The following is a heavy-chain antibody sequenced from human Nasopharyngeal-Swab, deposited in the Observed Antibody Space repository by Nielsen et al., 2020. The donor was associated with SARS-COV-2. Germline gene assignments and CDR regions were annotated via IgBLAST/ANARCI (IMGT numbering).Heavy chain of an antibody. CDR3: ARGLPSGFWSGYYPYYYYGMDV. Sequence: SETLSLTCAVYGGSFSGYYWSWIRQPPGKGLGWIGEINHSGSTNYNPSLKSRVTISVDTSKNQFSLKLSSVTAADTAVYSCARGLPSGFWSGYYPYYYYGMDVWGQGTTVTVSS. J-gene: IGHJ6*02. D-gene: IGHD3-3*01. CDR1: GGSFSGYY. CDR2: INHSGST. V-gene: IGHV4-34*01.